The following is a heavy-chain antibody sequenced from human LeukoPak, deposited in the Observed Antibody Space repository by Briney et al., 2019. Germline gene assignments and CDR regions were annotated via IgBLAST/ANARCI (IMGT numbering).Heavy chain of an antibody. CDR2: IYYSGST. CDR3: ARFRSGWYMFDY. J-gene: IGHJ4*02. D-gene: IGHD6-19*01. V-gene: IGHV4-59*01. Sequence: SETLSLTCTVSGGSISSYYWSWIRQPPGKGLEWIGYIYYSGSTNYNPSLKSRITISVDTSKNQFSLKLSSVTAADTAVYYCARFRSGWYMFDYWGQGTLVTVSS. CDR1: GGSISSYY.